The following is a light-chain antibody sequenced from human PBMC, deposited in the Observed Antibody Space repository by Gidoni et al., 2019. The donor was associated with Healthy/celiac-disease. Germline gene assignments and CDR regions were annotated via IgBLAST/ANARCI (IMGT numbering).Light chain of an antibody. J-gene: IGKJ1*01. CDR2: AAS. V-gene: IGKV1-17*01. CDR1: QGIRSY. CDR3: LQHNSYHPWT. Sequence: SQTTHSPSSLSASVGDRPTITCRASQGIRSYLGWYQQKPGNATTCLIYAASSLQSRVPSRGSGSGSGTEVTLTISSLQPEDFSAYYCLQHNSYHPWTFGQGTKVEIK.